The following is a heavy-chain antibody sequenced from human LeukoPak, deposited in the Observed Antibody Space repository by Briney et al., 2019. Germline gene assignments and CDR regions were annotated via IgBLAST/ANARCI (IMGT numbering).Heavy chain of an antibody. CDR2: ISGGGETT. Sequence: GGSLRLSCAASGFTFNNYAMNWVRQAPGKGLEWVSSISGGGETTYYADSAKGRFTISRDNSQNTLYLQMNSLRAEVTAVYYCARDYADYVGYFFFDYWGQGTLVTVSS. J-gene: IGHJ4*02. D-gene: IGHD4-17*01. CDR1: GFTFNNYA. CDR3: ARDYADYVGYFFFDY. V-gene: IGHV3-23*01.